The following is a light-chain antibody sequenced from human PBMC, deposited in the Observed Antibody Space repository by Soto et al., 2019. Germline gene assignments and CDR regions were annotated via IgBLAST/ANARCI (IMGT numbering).Light chain of an antibody. V-gene: IGLV1-44*01. J-gene: IGLJ2*01. CDR1: SSNIGSNT. Sequence: QPVLTQPPSASGTLGQRVTISCSGSSSNIGSNTVNWYQQLPGTAPKLLIYSNNQRPSGVPDRFSGSKSGTSASLAISGLQSEDEADYYCAAWDDSLNVVFGGGTKLTVL. CDR2: SNN. CDR3: AAWDDSLNVV.